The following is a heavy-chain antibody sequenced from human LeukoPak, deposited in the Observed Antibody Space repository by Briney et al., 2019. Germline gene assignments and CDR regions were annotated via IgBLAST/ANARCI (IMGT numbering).Heavy chain of an antibody. D-gene: IGHD3-10*01. J-gene: IGHJ6*03. CDR1: GFTFRSYW. CDR3: ARDLGYYYYYMDV. Sequence: GGSLRLSCATSGFTFRSYWMHWVRQAPGMGLVWVSRINTDGTTPTYADSVKGRFTISRDNAKSTLYLQMNSLRAEDTAVYYCARDLGYYYYYMDVWGRGTTVTVS. V-gene: IGHV3-74*01. CDR2: INTDGTTP.